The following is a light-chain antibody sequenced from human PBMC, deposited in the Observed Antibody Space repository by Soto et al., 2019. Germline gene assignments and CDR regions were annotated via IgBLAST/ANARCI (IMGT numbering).Light chain of an antibody. Sequence: DIQMTQSPSTLSGSVGDRVTITCRASQTISSWLAWYQQKPGKAHKLLIYKAYTLKSGVQSRFSGSGSGTEFTLTIRSLQPDDFATYYCKHYNSYSEAFGQGTKVDIK. J-gene: IGKJ1*01. CDR2: KAY. V-gene: IGKV1-5*03. CDR3: KHYNSYSEA. CDR1: QTISSW.